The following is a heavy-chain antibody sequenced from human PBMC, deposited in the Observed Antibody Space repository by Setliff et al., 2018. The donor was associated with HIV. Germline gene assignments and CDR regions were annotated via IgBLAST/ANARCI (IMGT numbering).Heavy chain of an antibody. CDR2: IYNSVTT. CDR3: ASANWNYLGYWFDP. V-gene: IGHV4-59*08. J-gene: IGHJ5*02. Sequence: SETLSLTCSVSGASVNYNTWSWIRQAPGKGLQWIGFIYNSVTTNYNPPLKSRVTISVDPSKNQFSLKLSSVTATDTAMYYCASANWNYLGYWFDPWGQGTLVTVSS. D-gene: IGHD1-7*01. CDR1: GASVNYNT.